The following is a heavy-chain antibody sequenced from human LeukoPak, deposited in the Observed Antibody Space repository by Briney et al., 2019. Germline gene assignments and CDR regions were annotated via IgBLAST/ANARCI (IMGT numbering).Heavy chain of an antibody. CDR3: ARRAGGYSHPYDY. CDR2: ISGSGRST. V-gene: IGHV3-23*01. Sequence: GGSLRLSCAASGFTFTNYGMIWVRQAPGKGLEWVSAISGSGRSTYYADSVKGRFTISRDNSKNTLYLQMNSLRAEDTAVYYCARRAGGYSHPYDYWGQGTLVTVSS. CDR1: GFTFTNYG. D-gene: IGHD5-18*01. J-gene: IGHJ4*02.